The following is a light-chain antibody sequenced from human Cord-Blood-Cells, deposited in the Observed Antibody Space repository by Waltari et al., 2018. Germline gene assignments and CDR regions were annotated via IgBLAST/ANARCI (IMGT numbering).Light chain of an antibody. CDR2: GVS. CDR1: SSDVGGYNY. J-gene: IGLJ3*02. Sequence: QSALTQPPSASGSPGQSVTISCTGTSSDVGGYNYVSWYQQHPGKAPKLMIYGVSKRAAGVPDRFSGSKSGNTASLTVSGLQAEDEADYYCSSYAGSNNLVFGGGTKLTVL. V-gene: IGLV2-8*01. CDR3: SSYAGSNNLV.